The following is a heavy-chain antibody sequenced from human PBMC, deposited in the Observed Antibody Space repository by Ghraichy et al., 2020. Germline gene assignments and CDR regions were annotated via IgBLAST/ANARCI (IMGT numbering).Heavy chain of an antibody. D-gene: IGHD6-19*01. V-gene: IGHV4-39*07. CDR3: ARNYHDGSGRYY. Sequence: ESLNISCTVSGDSIGSGAYSWVWIRQPPGEGLEWIASMSDSGITFHNPSLKSRVTISVDSSTNQCSLKVTSVTAADTAVYYCARNYHDGSGRYYWGQGTLVTVSS. CDR2: MSDSGIT. CDR1: GDSIGSGAYS. J-gene: IGHJ4*02.